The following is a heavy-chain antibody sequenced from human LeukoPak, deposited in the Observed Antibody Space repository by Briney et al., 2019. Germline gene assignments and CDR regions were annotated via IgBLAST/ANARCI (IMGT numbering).Heavy chain of an antibody. J-gene: IGHJ3*02. Sequence: SETLSLTCTVSGGSISSYYWSWIRQPPGKGLEWIGYIYYSGSTNYNPSLKSRVTISVDTSKNQFSLKLSSVTAADTAVYYCAKEGGGSYYDAFDIWGQGTMVTVSS. CDR2: IYYSGST. CDR3: AKEGGGSYYDAFDI. D-gene: IGHD2-15*01. CDR1: GGSISSYY. V-gene: IGHV4-59*01.